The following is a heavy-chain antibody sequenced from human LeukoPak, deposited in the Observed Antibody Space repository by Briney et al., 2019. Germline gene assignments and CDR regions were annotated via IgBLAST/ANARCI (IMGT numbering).Heavy chain of an antibody. CDR2: IIPIFGIA. D-gene: IGHD2-2*01. CDR1: GGTFSSYA. Sequence: ASVKVSCKASGGTFSSYAISWVRQAPGQGLEWMGRIIPIFGIASYAQKFQGRVTITADKSTSTAYMELSSLRSEDTAVYYCAREGQDCSSTSCYPDYWGQGTLVTVSS. V-gene: IGHV1-69*04. CDR3: AREGQDCSSTSCYPDY. J-gene: IGHJ4*02.